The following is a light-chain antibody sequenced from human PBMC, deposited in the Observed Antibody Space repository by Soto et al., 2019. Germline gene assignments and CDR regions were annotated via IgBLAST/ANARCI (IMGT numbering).Light chain of an antibody. J-gene: IGKJ4*01. CDR3: QQVESYPST. V-gene: IGKV1-9*01. CDR1: QGISSF. CDR2: AAS. Sequence: IQLTQTPSSMSASLGDRVTIXXRASQGISSFLAWYQQKPGKAPKVXIYAASSLQSGVPSRFSGSGFGTDFTLTITSLQPEDFATYYCQQVESYPSTFGGGTKVDIK.